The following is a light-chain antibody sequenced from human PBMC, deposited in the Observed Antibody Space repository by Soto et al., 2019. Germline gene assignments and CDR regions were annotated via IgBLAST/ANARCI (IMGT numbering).Light chain of an antibody. J-gene: IGKJ3*01. CDR1: QTISIY. CDR3: QKTYSTPFT. CDR2: AAS. V-gene: IGKV1-39*01. Sequence: EIQMTQSPSSLSESVGDKVTITCRASQTISIYLNWYQEKPGKAPKLLIYAASNLQSGVPSRFSGSGSGTEFTLTISNLQPEDFATYYCQKTYSTPFTFGPGTNVDI.